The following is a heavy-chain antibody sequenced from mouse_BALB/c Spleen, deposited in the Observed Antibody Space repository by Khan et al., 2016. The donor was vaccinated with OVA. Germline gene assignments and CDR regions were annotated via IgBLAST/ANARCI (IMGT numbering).Heavy chain of an antibody. CDR3: ASAKYRFEGYYAMDY. CDR2: IWGGGDT. D-gene: IGHD2-14*01. CDR1: GFSLSRYN. V-gene: IGHV2-6-4*01. Sequence: QVQLKQSGPGLVAPSQSLSITCTVSGFSLSRYNIHWIRQPPGKVLEWLGMIWGGGDTDYNSTLNSRLSISKDNYKSQAFLKLNSLQTDHTAMYSCASAKYRFEGYYAMDYWGQGTTVTVSS. J-gene: IGHJ4*01.